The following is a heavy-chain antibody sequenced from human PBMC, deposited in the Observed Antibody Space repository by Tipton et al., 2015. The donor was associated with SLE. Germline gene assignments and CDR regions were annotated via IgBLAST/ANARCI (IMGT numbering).Heavy chain of an antibody. CDR2: IWYDGSNK. D-gene: IGHD4-17*01. J-gene: IGHJ6*02. Sequence: SLRLSCAASGFTFSSYGMHWVRQGPGKGLEWVAIIWYDGSNKYYADSVKGRFTISRDNSKNTLYLQMNSLRGEDTAVYYCASLGAPGYGDPNDYYYYGMDVWGQGTTVSVSS. CDR1: GFTFSSYG. V-gene: IGHV3-33*08. CDR3: ASLGAPGYGDPNDYYYYGMDV.